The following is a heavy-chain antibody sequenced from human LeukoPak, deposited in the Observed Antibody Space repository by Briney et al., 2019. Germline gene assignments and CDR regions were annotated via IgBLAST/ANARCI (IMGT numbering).Heavy chain of an antibody. J-gene: IGHJ4*02. Sequence: PGGSLRLSCAASGFTFSSYAMRWVRQAPGEGVEWVSAISGSGGSTYYADSVKGRFTISRDNSKNTLYLQMNSLRAEDTAVYYCASRIVVVPAADYWGQGTLVTVSS. CDR3: ASRIVVVPAADY. V-gene: IGHV3-23*01. CDR2: ISGSGGST. CDR1: GFTFSSYA. D-gene: IGHD2-2*01.